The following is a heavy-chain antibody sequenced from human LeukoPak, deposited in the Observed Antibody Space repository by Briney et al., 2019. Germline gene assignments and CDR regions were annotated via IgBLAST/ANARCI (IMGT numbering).Heavy chain of an antibody. D-gene: IGHD1-7*01. CDR1: GFTFSDYY. Sequence: KAGGSLRLSCAASGFTFSDYYMSWIRQAPGKGLEWVSYISSSGSTICYADSVKGRFTISRDNAMNSLYLQMNSLRAEDTAVYYCAFLRGLELLDFDYWGQGTLVTVSS. CDR2: ISSSGSTI. CDR3: AFLRGLELLDFDY. V-gene: IGHV3-11*04. J-gene: IGHJ4*02.